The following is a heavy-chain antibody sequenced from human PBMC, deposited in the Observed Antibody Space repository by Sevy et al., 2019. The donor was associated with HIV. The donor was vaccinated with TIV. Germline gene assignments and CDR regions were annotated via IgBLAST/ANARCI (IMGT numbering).Heavy chain of an antibody. J-gene: IGHJ4*02. CDR2: IYYSGST. CDR1: GGSISSSTYY. Sequence: SETLSLTCTVSGGSISSSTYYWGWIRQPPGKGLEWLGSIYYSGSTYLNPSLKRRLTISVDTSKKEFSLRLSSVTAADTAVYYCVTHNWNGDFLDYWGQGTLVTVSS. V-gene: IGHV4-39*01. D-gene: IGHD1-1*01. CDR3: VTHNWNGDFLDY.